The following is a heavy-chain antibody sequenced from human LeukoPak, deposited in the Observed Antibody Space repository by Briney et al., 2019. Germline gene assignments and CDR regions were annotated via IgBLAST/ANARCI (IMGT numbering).Heavy chain of an antibody. J-gene: IGHJ4*02. Sequence: EWVAFIRYDGSNKYYADSVKGRFTISRDNSKNTLYLQMNSLRAEDTAVYYCAKDVRGEWDYWGQGTLVTVSS. CDR2: IRYDGSNK. V-gene: IGHV3-30*02. D-gene: IGHD3-16*01. CDR3: AKDVRGEWDY.